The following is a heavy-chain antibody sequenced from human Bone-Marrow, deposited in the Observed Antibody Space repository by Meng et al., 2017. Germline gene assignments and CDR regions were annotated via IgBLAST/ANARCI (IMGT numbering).Heavy chain of an antibody. CDR2: IKSKPDGETI. D-gene: IGHD5-12*01. V-gene: IGHV3-15*01. CDR1: GFTFSNAY. CDR3: SGHIDY. Sequence: EVQLVGAGGRLVKPGWSLRLYCEGSGFTFSNAYMTWVRQVPGKRLEWVGRIKSKPDGETIAYAAPVKGRFTISRDDSKNTVYLQMNSLKSEDTAVYYCSGHIDYWGQGTLVTVSS. J-gene: IGHJ4*02.